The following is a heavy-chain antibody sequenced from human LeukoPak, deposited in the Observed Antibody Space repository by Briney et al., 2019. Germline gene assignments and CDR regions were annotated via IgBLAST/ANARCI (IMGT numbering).Heavy chain of an antibody. Sequence: ASVKVSCKASGYTFTSYYLHWVRQAPGQRLEWMGWINAGNGNTKYSQEFQGRVTITRDTSASTAYMELSSLRSEDMAVYYCARGRPGYCSSTSCYGGVYNWFDPWGQGTLVTVSS. CDR1: GYTFTSYY. CDR2: INAGNGNT. V-gene: IGHV1-3*03. CDR3: ARGRPGYCSSTSCYGGVYNWFDP. J-gene: IGHJ5*02. D-gene: IGHD2-2*01.